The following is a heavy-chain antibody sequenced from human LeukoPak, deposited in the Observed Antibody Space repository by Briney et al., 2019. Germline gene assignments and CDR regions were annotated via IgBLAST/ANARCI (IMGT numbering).Heavy chain of an antibody. V-gene: IGHV3-48*01. CDR2: ITSYSSTI. CDR1: GFPFSSYS. J-gene: IGHJ4*02. CDR3: ARVHRYGSLFDY. D-gene: IGHD1-1*01. Sequence: GGSLRLSCAASGFPFSSYSMDWVRQAPGRGLEWVSYITSYSSTIYYADSVKGRFTITRDDAENSLYLQMNSLRTEDTAVYYCARVHRYGSLFDYWGQGTLVTVSS.